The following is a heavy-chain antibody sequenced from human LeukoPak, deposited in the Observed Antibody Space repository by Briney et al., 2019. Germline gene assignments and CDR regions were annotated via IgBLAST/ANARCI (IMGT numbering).Heavy chain of an antibody. J-gene: IGHJ6*03. CDR3: AREYGDYGFGYYYYYYYMDV. CDR2: ISSSGSTI. D-gene: IGHD4-17*01. V-gene: IGHV3-11*04. CDR1: GFTVSSNY. Sequence: PGGSLRLSCTVSGFTVSSNYTSWVRQAPGKGLEWVSYISSSGSTIYYADSVKGRFTISRDNAKNSLYLQMNSLRAEDTAVYYCAREYGDYGFGYYYYYYYMDVWGKGTTVTVSS.